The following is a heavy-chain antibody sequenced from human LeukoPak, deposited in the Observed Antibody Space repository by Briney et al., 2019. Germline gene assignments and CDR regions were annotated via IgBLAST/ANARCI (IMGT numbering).Heavy chain of an antibody. D-gene: IGHD6-13*01. J-gene: IGHJ6*03. Sequence: GGSLRLSCAASGFTFSSYAMSWVRQAPGKGLEWVSGINWNGGSTGYADSVKGRFTISRDNAKNSLYLQMNSLRAEDTALYHCARDAYYSSSYYYYYYYMDVWGKGTTVTISS. CDR1: GFTFSSYA. CDR2: INWNGGST. CDR3: ARDAYYSSSYYYYYYYMDV. V-gene: IGHV3-20*01.